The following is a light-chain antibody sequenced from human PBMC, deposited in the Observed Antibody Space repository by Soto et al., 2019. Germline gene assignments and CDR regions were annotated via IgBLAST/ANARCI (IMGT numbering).Light chain of an antibody. CDR2: DAS. CDR1: ESITNR. J-gene: IGKJ5*01. Sequence: DIQITQSPSTLSASIGDRVTITCRASESITNRLAWYQQKPGKAPKVLIYDASNLEYGVPSRFSGSGFGTEFILTISSLQPDDFATYWCQHYGGMWTFGQGTRLEIK. V-gene: IGKV1-5*01. CDR3: QHYGGMWT.